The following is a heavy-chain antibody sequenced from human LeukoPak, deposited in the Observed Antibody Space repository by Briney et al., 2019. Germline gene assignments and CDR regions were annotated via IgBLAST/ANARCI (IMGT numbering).Heavy chain of an antibody. V-gene: IGHV3-23*01. D-gene: IGHD6-19*01. J-gene: IGHJ4*02. Sequence: GGSLRLSCAASGFTFRKFAMGWVRQAPGKGLEWVSVISDGGGRTYYADFVKGRFTISRDNSKNTLYLQMDSLRADDTAVFYCAKGIHGSSRYPFDYWGQGTLVTVFS. CDR3: AKGIHGSSRYPFDY. CDR1: GFTFRKFA. CDR2: ISDGGGRT.